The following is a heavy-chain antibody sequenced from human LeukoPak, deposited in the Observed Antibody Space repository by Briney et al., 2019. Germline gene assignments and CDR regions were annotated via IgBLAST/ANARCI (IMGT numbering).Heavy chain of an antibody. CDR3: ATGRRIVVVTATRWFDP. J-gene: IGHJ5*02. CDR1: GGSLSGYY. CDR2: INHSEST. Sequence: SETLSLTCAVSGGSLSGYYWSWIRQPPGKGLEWIGQINHSESTNYNPSPKSRVTISVDTSKNQFSLKLSSVAAADTALYCCATGRRIVVVTATRWFDPWGQGTLVTVSS. D-gene: IGHD2-21*02. V-gene: IGHV4-34*01.